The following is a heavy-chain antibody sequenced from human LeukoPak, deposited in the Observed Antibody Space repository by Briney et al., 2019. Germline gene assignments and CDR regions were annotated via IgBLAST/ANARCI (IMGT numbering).Heavy chain of an antibody. J-gene: IGHJ4*02. D-gene: IGHD1/OR15-1a*01. Sequence: SLRLSCAASGFTFSSYWMSWVRQAPGKGLEWVANIRQDGSVQNYVDSVKGRFTISRDNPKNSVYLQMSSLRAEDTAVYYCLVTTRSRGFDYWGQGTLVTVSS. V-gene: IGHV3-7*01. CDR2: IRQDGSVQ. CDR1: GFTFSSYW. CDR3: LVTTRSRGFDY.